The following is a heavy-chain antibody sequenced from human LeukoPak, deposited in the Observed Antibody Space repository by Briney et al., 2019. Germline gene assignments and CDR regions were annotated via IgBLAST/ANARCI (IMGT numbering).Heavy chain of an antibody. D-gene: IGHD1-14*01. CDR1: GDSIGSHY. CDR3: ARDGRTHNRFFYCMDV. CDR2: IFYVGST. Sequence: SETLSLTCTVSGDSIGSHYWSWIRQPPGKGLEWIGYIFYVGSTNYNPSLKSRVTISVDTSRNQFSLKLNSVTAADTAVYYCARDGRTHNRFFYCMDVWGKGATVTVSS. J-gene: IGHJ6*03. V-gene: IGHV4-59*11.